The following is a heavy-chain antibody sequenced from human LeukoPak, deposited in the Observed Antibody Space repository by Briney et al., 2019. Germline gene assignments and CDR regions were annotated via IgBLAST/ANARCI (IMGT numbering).Heavy chain of an antibody. CDR2: IKQDGSEK. Sequence: GGSLGLSCAASGFIFKDYWMIWVRQAPGKGLEWVANIKQDGSEKYYVDSVKGRFTISRDNAKNSLYLQMNTLRAEDTAMYYRAKDAQPRSRWFDPWGQRTLVTVSS. J-gene: IGHJ5*02. V-gene: IGHV3-7*03. CDR3: AKDAQPRSRWFDP. D-gene: IGHD3-16*01. CDR1: GFIFKDYW.